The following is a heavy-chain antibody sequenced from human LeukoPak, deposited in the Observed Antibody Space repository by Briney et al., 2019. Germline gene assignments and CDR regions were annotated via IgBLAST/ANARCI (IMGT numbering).Heavy chain of an antibody. V-gene: IGHV3-30*02. Sequence: PGGSLRLSCAASGFTFSSYGMHWVRQAPGKGLEWVAFIRYDGSNKYYADSVKGRFTISRDNSKNTLYLQMNSLRAEDTAVYYCAKEGLGLELRAFDIWGQGTMVTVSS. J-gene: IGHJ3*02. CDR3: AKEGLGLELRAFDI. D-gene: IGHD1-7*01. CDR2: IRYDGSNK. CDR1: GFTFSSYG.